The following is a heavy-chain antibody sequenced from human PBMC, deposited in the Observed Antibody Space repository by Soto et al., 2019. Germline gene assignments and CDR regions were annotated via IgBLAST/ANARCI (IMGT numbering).Heavy chain of an antibody. Sequence: PSETLSLTCAVSGGSISSGGYSWSWIRQPPGKGLEWIGYIYHSGSTYYNPSLKSQVTISVDRSKNQFSLKLSSVTAADTAVYYCARARQQLVLIDSYFGYWGQGTLVTVSS. CDR3: ARARQQLVLIDSYFGY. J-gene: IGHJ4*02. D-gene: IGHD6-13*01. CDR2: IYHSGST. CDR1: GGSISSGGYS. V-gene: IGHV4-30-2*01.